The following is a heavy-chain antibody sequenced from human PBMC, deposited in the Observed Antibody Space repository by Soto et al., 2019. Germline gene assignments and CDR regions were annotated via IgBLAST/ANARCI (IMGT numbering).Heavy chain of an antibody. CDR2: ISSRSSTI. D-gene: IGHD3-22*01. CDR3: ARDYYYDSSGYGVDYTHYGMDV. V-gene: IGHV3-48*02. CDR1: GFTFSSYS. Sequence: EVQLVESGGGLVQPGGSLRLSCAASGFTFSSYSMNWVRQAPGKGLEWVSYISSRSSTIYYADSVKGRFTISRDNAKNSLYLQMNSLRDEDTAVYYCARDYYYDSSGYGVDYTHYGMDVWGQGTTVTVSS. J-gene: IGHJ6*02.